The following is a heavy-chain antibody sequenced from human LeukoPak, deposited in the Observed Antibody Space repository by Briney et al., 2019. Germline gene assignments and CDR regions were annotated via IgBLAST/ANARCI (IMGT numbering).Heavy chain of an antibody. J-gene: IGHJ4*02. Sequence: PSETLSLTCNVSGGSISSNYWSWIRQPPGKGLEWIGNIYYSGSTNYNPSLKSRVTISVDTSKNQFSLKLSSVTAADTAVYYCARVDPDSSSTLEVFDYWGQGTLVTVSS. CDR1: GGSISSNY. D-gene: IGHD6-6*01. CDR2: IYYSGST. CDR3: ARVDPDSSSTLEVFDY. V-gene: IGHV4-59*01.